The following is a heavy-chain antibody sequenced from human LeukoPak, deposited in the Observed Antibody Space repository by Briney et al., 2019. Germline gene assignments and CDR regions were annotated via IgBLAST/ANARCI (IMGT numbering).Heavy chain of an antibody. V-gene: IGHV3-23*01. CDR2: ITGNGDTT. D-gene: IGHD6-19*01. Sequence: GGALRLSCPASGFTFSSYPMYWVRQAPGKGLEWVSAITGNGDTTYYADSMKGRFTLSRDNSKNTLYLQMNSLRAEDTAVYYCAKLTHDGYASGWYLIVDYFDYWGQGTLVTVSS. J-gene: IGHJ4*02. CDR1: GFTFSSYP. CDR3: AKLTHDGYASGWYLIVDYFDY.